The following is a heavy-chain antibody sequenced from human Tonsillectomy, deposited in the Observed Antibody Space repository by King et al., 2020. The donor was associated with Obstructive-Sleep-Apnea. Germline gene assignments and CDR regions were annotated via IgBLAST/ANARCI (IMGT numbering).Heavy chain of an antibody. CDR1: GGSISSSSYY. J-gene: IGHJ4*02. D-gene: IGHD2-2*01. CDR3: AGPLGSTSCYDY. Sequence: QLQESGPGLVKPSETLSLTCTVSGGSISSSSYYWGWIRQPPGKGLEWIGSIYYSGSTYYNPSLKSRVTISVDTSKNQFSLKLSSVTAADTAVYYCAGPLGSTSCYDYWGQGTLVTVSS. CDR2: IYYSGST. V-gene: IGHV4-39*01.